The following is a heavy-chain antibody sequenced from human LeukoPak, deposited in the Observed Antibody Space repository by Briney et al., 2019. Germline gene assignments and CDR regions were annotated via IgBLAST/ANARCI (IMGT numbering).Heavy chain of an antibody. CDR1: GYTLTELS. D-gene: IGHD6-19*01. V-gene: IGHV1-24*01. Sequence: ASVKVSCKVSGYTLTELSMHWVRQAPGKGLEWMGGFDPEDGETIYAQKFQGRVTMTEDTSTDTAYMELSSLRSEDTAAYYCATDFVGARIAVAGTWLFYWGQGTLVTVSS. J-gene: IGHJ4*02. CDR2: FDPEDGET. CDR3: ATDFVGARIAVAGTWLFY.